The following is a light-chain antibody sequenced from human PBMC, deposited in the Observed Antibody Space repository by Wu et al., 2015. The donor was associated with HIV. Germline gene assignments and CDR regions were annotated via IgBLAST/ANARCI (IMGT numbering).Light chain of an antibody. CDR3: QQYGSSPIT. CDR2: GAS. J-gene: IGKJ5*01. CDR1: QSVSSNY. V-gene: IGKV3-20*01. Sequence: EIVLTQSPDTLPLSPGERATLSCRASQSVSSNYLAWYQQKPGQAPRLLIYGASSRATGIPDRFSGSGSGTDFTLTINRLEPEDFAVYYCQQYGSSPITFGQGTRLEIK.